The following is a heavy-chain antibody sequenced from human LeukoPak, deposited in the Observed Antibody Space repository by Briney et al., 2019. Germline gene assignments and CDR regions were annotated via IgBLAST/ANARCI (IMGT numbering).Heavy chain of an antibody. Sequence: GASVKVSCKASGYTFTDYYIHWVRQAPGQGLEWMGRIIPILGIANYAQKFQGRVTITADKSTSTAYMELSSLRSEDTAVYYCARGGMSLSNTEPFDYWGQGTLVTVSS. CDR2: IIPILGIA. D-gene: IGHD5-18*01. CDR1: GYTFTDYY. CDR3: ARGGMSLSNTEPFDY. V-gene: IGHV1-69*04. J-gene: IGHJ4*02.